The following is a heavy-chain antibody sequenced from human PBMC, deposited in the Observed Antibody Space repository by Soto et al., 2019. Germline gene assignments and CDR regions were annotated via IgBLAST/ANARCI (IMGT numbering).Heavy chain of an antibody. J-gene: IGHJ4*02. CDR3: ARSPGIAAAADKRYLDY. CDR2: IYPGDSDT. D-gene: IGHD6-13*01. CDR1: GYSFTSYW. Sequence: GESLKISCKGSGYSFTSYWIGWVRQMPGKGLEWMGIIYPGDSDTRYSPSFQGQVTISADKSISTAYLQWSSLKASDTAMYYCARSPGIAAAADKRYLDYWGQGTLVTVSS. V-gene: IGHV5-51*01.